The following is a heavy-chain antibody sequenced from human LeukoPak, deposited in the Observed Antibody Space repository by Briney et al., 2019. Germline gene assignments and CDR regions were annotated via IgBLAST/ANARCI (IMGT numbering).Heavy chain of an antibody. CDR2: IRTSGTNT. J-gene: IGHJ4*02. D-gene: IGHD1-7*01. Sequence: PGGSLRLSCAASGFTFSSFSMNWVRQAPGKGLEWVSYIRTSGTNTDYTGSVKGRFTISRDNAKNSLYLQMNSLRAEDTAVYYRARMNYVSSGWGAPFDYWGQGTLVTVSS. CDR3: ARMNYVSSGWGAPFDY. V-gene: IGHV3-48*04. CDR1: GFTFSSFS.